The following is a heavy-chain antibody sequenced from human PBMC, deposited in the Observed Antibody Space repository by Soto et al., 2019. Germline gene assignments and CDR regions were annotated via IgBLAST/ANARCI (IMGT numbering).Heavy chain of an antibody. J-gene: IGHJ4*02. D-gene: IGHD3-3*01. V-gene: IGHV2-5*02. CDR3: AHRVLRTVFGLVTTTAIYFDF. CDR2: IYWDDDK. Sequence: QITLKESGPTVVKPRETLTLTCTFSGFSLTTSGVGVGWVRQSPGKAPEWLALIYWDDDKRYSTSLKSRLTITKDTSKNQVVLTMANVDPADTATYYCAHRVLRTVFGLVTTTAIYFDFWGQGTPVVVSS. CDR1: GFSLTTSGVG.